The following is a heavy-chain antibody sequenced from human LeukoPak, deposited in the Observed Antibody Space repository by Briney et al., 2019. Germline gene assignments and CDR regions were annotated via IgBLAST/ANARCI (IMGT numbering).Heavy chain of an antibody. Sequence: PGGSLRLSCAASGFTFSSYWMSWVRQAPGKGLEWVANINQDRNKKYYVDSVKGRFTISRDNAKNSLYLQMSNLRAEDTAVYFCAREGGLDVWGQGATVTVSS. CDR1: GFTFSSYW. CDR3: AREGGLDV. J-gene: IGHJ6*02. CDR2: INQDRNKK. V-gene: IGHV3-7*03.